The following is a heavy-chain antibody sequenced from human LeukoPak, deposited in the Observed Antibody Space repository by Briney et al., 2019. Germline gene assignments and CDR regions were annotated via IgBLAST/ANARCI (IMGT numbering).Heavy chain of an antibody. Sequence: SETLSLTCAVYGGSFSGYYWSWIRQPPGKGLEWIGEINHSGSTNYNPSLKSRVTISVDTSKNQFSLKLSSVTAADTAVYYCAGGARAYCYYYMDVWGKGTTVTVSS. J-gene: IGHJ6*03. CDR1: GGSFSGYY. CDR3: AGGARAYCYYYMDV. CDR2: INHSGST. D-gene: IGHD6-6*01. V-gene: IGHV4-34*01.